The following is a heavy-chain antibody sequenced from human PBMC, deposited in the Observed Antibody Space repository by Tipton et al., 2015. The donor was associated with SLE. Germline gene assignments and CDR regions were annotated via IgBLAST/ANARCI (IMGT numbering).Heavy chain of an antibody. CDR2: IKQDGSEK. CDR3: ARDWSFRDYAFEI. Sequence: SGFTFSSYWMSWVRQAPGKGLEWVANIKQDGSEKYYVDSVKGRFTISRDNAKNSLYLQMNSLRAEDTAVYYCARDWSFRDYAFEIWGQGTMVTVSS. J-gene: IGHJ3*02. V-gene: IGHV3-7*01. CDR1: GFTFSSYW. D-gene: IGHD3-16*02.